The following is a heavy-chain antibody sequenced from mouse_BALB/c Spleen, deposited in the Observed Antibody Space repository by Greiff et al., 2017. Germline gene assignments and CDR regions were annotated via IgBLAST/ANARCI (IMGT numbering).Heavy chain of an antibody. J-gene: IGHJ4*01. CDR1: GYTFTSYW. D-gene: IGHD2-1*01. CDR3: ARSRGNYYAMDD. CDR2: INPSNGRT. V-gene: IGHV1S81*02. Sequence: QVQLQQPGAELVKPGASVKLSCKASGYTFTSYWMHWVKQRPGQGLEWIGEINPSNGRTNYNEKFKSKATLTVDKSSSTAYMQLSSLTSEDSAVYYCARSRGNYYAMDDWGQGTSVTVSS.